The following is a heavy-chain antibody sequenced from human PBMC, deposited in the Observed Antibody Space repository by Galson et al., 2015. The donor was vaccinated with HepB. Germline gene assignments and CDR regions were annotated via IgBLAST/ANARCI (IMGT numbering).Heavy chain of an antibody. CDR1: GFTFSSYW. D-gene: IGHD3/OR15-3a*01. J-gene: IGHJ4*02. V-gene: IGHV3-7*01. CDR2: IKQDGSEK. CDR3: ARAGWLRDYYFDY. Sequence: SLRLSCAASGFTFSSYWMSWVRQAPGKGLEWVANIKQDGSEKYYVDSVKGRFTISRDNAKNSLYLQMNSLRAEDTAVYYCARAGWLRDYYFDYWGQGTLVTVSS.